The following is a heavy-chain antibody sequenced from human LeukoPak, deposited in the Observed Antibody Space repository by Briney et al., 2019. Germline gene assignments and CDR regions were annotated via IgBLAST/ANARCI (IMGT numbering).Heavy chain of an antibody. CDR1: GFTFSDYY. Sequence: GGTPRLSCVASGFTFSDYYMSWVRQPPGKGLEWVANIKQDGSEKYYVDSVKGRFTISRDNAKNSLYLQMNSLRAEDTAVYYCARHIRFLDVWGKGTTVTVSS. V-gene: IGHV3-7*01. J-gene: IGHJ6*04. D-gene: IGHD3-3*01. CDR3: ARHIRFLDV. CDR2: IKQDGSEK.